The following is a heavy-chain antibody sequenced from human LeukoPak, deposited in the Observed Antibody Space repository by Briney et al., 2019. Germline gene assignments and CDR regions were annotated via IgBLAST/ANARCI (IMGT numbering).Heavy chain of an antibody. Sequence: GGSLRLSCAASGFTFSSYAMSWVRHAPGKGLEWVSGIGATGVSTFYGDSVKGRFAMSRDNSKNTLYLRMDSLRAEDTAVYYCAKDQGGYSAYGHLDYWGQGTLVTVSS. V-gene: IGHV3-23*01. J-gene: IGHJ4*02. CDR2: IGATGVST. CDR3: AKDQGGYSAYGHLDY. D-gene: IGHD5-12*01. CDR1: GFTFSSYA.